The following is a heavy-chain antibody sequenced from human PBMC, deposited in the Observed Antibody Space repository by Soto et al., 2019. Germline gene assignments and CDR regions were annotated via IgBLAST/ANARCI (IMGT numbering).Heavy chain of an antibody. CDR1: GFTFRNFE. Sequence: GGSLRLSCAASGFTFRNFEMNWVRQVPGKGLEWISYISSSGSKRYYADSVKGRFIVSRDNSNDSLFLEMNSLRDEDTGVYYCAIDSIAAPNWFVPPDPATLLTV. J-gene: IGHJ5*02. CDR2: ISSSGSKR. D-gene: IGHD6-6*01. V-gene: IGHV3-48*03. CDR3: AIDSIAAPNWFVP.